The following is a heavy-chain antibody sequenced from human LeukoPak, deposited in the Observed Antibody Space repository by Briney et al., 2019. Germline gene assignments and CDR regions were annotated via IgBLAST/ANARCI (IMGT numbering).Heavy chain of an antibody. J-gene: IGHJ6*03. CDR2: ISYDGSNK. CDR1: GFTFSSYA. V-gene: IGHV3-30*04. D-gene: IGHD3-10*01. CDR3: ARGGSGSYYVYMDV. Sequence: GGSLRLSCAASGFTFSSYAMHWVRQAPGKGLEWVAVISYDGSNKYYADSVKGRFTISRDNSKNTLYLQMNSLRAEDTAVYYCARGGSGSYYVYMDVWGKGTTVTVSS.